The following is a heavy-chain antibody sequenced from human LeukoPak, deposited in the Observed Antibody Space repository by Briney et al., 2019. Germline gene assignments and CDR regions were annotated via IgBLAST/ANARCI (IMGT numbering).Heavy chain of an antibody. CDR1: GFTFSSYG. CDR3: AKSLPGYYYYMDV. V-gene: IGHV3-30*02. Sequence: GGSLRLSCAASGFTFSSYGMHWVRQAPGKGLEWVAFILYDGSNKYYADSVKGRFTISRDNSKNTLYLQMNSLRAEDTAVYYCAKSLPGYYYYMDVWGKGTTVTVSS. J-gene: IGHJ6*03. CDR2: ILYDGSNK.